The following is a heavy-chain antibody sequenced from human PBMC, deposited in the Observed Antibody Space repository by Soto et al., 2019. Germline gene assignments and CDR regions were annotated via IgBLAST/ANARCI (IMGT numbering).Heavy chain of an antibody. J-gene: IGHJ4*02. CDR3: ARRNYGDYGDYFFDD. V-gene: IGHV4-59*08. CDR2: IYYSGST. Sequence: QVQLQESGPGLVKPSETLSLTCTVSGGSISSYYWSWIRQPPGKGLEWIGYIYYSGSTNYNPSLKSRVPISVDTTKNQFSLKLSCVPAADTAVYYCARRNYGDYGDYFFDDWGQGTLVTVSS. CDR1: GGSISSYY. D-gene: IGHD4-17*01.